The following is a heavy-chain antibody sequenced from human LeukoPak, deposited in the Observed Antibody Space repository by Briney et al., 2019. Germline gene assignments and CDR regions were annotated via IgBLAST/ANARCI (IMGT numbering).Heavy chain of an antibody. D-gene: IGHD3-10*01. CDR1: GFSLSTSGVG. CDR3: AHSFEVVWGYYGSGSSSWFDP. Sequence: SGPTLVKPTQTLTLTCTFSGFSLSTSGVGVGWIRQPPGKALEWLALIYWDDDKRYSPSLKSRLTITKDTSKNQVVLTMTNMDPVDTATYYCAHSFEVVWGYYGSGSSSWFDPWGQGTLVTVSS. CDR2: IYWDDDK. J-gene: IGHJ5*02. V-gene: IGHV2-5*02.